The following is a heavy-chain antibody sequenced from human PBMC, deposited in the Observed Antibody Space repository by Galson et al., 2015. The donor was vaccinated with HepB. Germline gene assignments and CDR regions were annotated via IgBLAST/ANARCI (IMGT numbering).Heavy chain of an antibody. CDR2: INPSGGST. J-gene: IGHJ6*02. CDR3: ARHQGMDV. CDR1: GYTFSSYS. Sequence: SVKVSCKASGYTFSSYSMHWVRQAPGQGLEWMGIINPSGGSTSYAQKFQGRVTMTRDTSTSTVYMEVNSLRSEDTAVYYCARHQGMDVWGQGTTVTVS. V-gene: IGHV1-46*01.